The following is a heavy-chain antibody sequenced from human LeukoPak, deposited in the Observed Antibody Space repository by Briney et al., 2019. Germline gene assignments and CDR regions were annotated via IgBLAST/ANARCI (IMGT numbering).Heavy chain of an antibody. J-gene: IGHJ4*02. D-gene: IGHD6-19*01. Sequence: SETLSLTCTVSGGSISSGGYYWSWIRQPPGKGLEWIGYIYHSGSTYYNPSLKSRVTISVDTSKNQFSLKLSSVTAADTAVYYCARTVAGVFDYWGQGTLVTVSS. CDR1: GGSISSGGYY. CDR2: IYHSGST. CDR3: ARTVAGVFDY. V-gene: IGHV4-30-2*01.